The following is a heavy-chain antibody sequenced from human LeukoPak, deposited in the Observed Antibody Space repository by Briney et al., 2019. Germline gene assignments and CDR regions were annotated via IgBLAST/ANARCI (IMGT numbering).Heavy chain of an antibody. CDR2: INHSGST. CDR1: GGSFSGYY. D-gene: IGHD7-27*01. V-gene: IGHV4-34*01. J-gene: IGHJ3*02. CDR3: ARPPPWGSNAFDI. Sequence: SETLSLTCAVYGGSFSGYYWSWIRQPPGKGLEWIGEINHSGSTNYNPSLKSRVTISVDTSKNQFSLKLSSVTAADTAVYYCARPPPWGSNAFDIWGQGTMVTVSS.